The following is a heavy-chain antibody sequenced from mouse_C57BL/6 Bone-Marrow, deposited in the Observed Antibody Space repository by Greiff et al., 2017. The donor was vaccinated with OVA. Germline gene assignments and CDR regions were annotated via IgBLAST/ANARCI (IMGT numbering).Heavy chain of an antibody. CDR1: GYTFTSYW. J-gene: IGHJ3*01. CDR2: IYPGSGST. CDR3: ARGGYYGSRGAY. Sequence: QVQLQPPGAELVKPGASVKMSCKASGYTFTSYWITWVKQRPGQGLEWIGDIYPGSGSTNYNEKFKSKATLTVDTSSSTAYMQLSSLTSEDSAVYYCARGGYYGSRGAYWGQGTLVTVSA. D-gene: IGHD1-1*01. V-gene: IGHV1-55*01.